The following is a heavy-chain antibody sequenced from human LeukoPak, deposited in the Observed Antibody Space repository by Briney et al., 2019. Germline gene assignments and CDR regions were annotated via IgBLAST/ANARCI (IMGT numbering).Heavy chain of an antibody. Sequence: ASVKVSCKASGYTFTSYGISWVRQAPGQGLEWMGWISAYNGNTNYAQKLQGRVTMTTDTSTSTAYMELRSLRSDDTAVYYCARAPQYCSGGSCLSMGAFDIWGQGTMVTVSS. D-gene: IGHD2-15*01. CDR3: ARAPQYCSGGSCLSMGAFDI. V-gene: IGHV1-18*01. J-gene: IGHJ3*02. CDR2: ISAYNGNT. CDR1: GYTFTSYG.